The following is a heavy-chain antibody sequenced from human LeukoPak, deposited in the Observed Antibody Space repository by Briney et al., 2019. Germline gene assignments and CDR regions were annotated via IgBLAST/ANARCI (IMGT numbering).Heavy chain of an antibody. D-gene: IGHD4/OR15-4a*01. J-gene: IGHJ4*02. CDR1: GFTFGSYS. V-gene: IGHV3-48*01. CDR3: ARVPLPGSYRAPGFDY. Sequence: GGSLRLSCAASGFTFGSYSMNWVRQAPGKGLEWVSYISSSSSTIYYADSVKGRFTISRDNAKNSLYLQMNSLRAEDTAVYYCARVPLPGSYRAPGFDYWGQGTLVTVSS. CDR2: ISSSSSTI.